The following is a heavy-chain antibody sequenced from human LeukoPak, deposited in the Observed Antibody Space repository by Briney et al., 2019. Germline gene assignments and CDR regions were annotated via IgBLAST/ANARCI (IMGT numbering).Heavy chain of an antibody. CDR2: INPSGGGT. D-gene: IGHD1-1*01. Sequence: ASVKVSCKASEDTFTTSYMHWVQQAPGQGLEWMGIINPSGGGTGYAQKFRGRVTMTGDTSTSTAYMELSSLLSEDTAVYYCARSALSGTGYFDYWGQGTLVTVSS. CDR1: EDTFTTSY. CDR3: ARSALSGTGYFDY. V-gene: IGHV1-46*01. J-gene: IGHJ4*02.